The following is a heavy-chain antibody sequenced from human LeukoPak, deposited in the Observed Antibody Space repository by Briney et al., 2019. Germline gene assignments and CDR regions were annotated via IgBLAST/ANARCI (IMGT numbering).Heavy chain of an antibody. V-gene: IGHV3-48*03. CDR3: ARDNSQLLWFGELCPICGFNYFDY. CDR1: GFTFSSYE. CDR2: ISSSGSTI. Sequence: PGGSLRLSCAASGFTFSSYEMNWVRQAPGKGLEWVSYISSSGSTIYYADSVKGRFTISRDNAKNSLYLQMNSLRAEDTAVYYCARDNSQLLWFGELCPICGFNYFDYWGQGTLVTVSS. D-gene: IGHD3-10*01. J-gene: IGHJ4*02.